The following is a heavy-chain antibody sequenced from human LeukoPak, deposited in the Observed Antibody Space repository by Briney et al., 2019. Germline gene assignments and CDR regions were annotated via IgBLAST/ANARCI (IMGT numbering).Heavy chain of an antibody. D-gene: IGHD3-10*01. CDR2: IIPIFGTA. Sequence: SVKVSCKASGGTFSSYAISWVRQAPGQGLEWMGGIIPIFGTANYAQKLQGRVTITADKSTSTPYMELRSLRSEDTAVYYCARDRHNYVVLPTNWFDPWGEGTLVTVSS. J-gene: IGHJ5*02. V-gene: IGHV1-69*06. CDR3: ARDRHNYVVLPTNWFDP. CDR1: GGTFSSYA.